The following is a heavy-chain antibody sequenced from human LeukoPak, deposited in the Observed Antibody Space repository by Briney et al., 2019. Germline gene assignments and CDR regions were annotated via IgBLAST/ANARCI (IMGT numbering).Heavy chain of an antibody. CDR2: IYYSGST. CDR1: GGSFSSYY. Sequence: PSETLSLTCAVYGGSFSSYYWSWIRQPPGKGLEWIGYIYYSGSTNYNPSLKSRVTISVDTSKNQFSLKLSSVTAADTAVYYCANLDYYGMDVWGQGTTVTVSS. CDR3: ANLDYYGMDV. V-gene: IGHV4-59*01. J-gene: IGHJ6*02.